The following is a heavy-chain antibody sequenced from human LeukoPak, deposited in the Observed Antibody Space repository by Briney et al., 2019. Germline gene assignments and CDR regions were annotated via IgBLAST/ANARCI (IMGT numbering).Heavy chain of an antibody. Sequence: GGSLRLSCAASGFTFSSYAMHWVRQAPGTGLEWVAVISYDGSSKYYADSVKGRFTISRDNSKNTLYLQMNSLRAEDTAVYYCARENNILAFEIWGQGTMVTVSS. CDR1: GFTFSSYA. CDR2: ISYDGSSK. J-gene: IGHJ3*02. V-gene: IGHV3-30*04. CDR3: ARENNILAFEI. D-gene: IGHD1-14*01.